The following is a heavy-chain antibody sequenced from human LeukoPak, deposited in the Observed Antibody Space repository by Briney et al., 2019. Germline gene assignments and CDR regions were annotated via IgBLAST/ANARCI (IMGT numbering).Heavy chain of an antibody. V-gene: IGHV3-48*03. D-gene: IGHD3-16*02. CDR2: ISSSGSTI. J-gene: IGHJ4*02. CDR1: GFTFSSYE. Sequence: GGSLRLSCAASGFTFSSYEMNWVRQAPGKGLEWVSYISSSGSTIYYADSVKGRFTISRDNAKNSLYLQMNSLRAEDTAVYYCARDRCDYVWGSYRRPFHFDYWGQGTLVTVSS. CDR3: ARDRCDYVWGSYRRPFHFDY.